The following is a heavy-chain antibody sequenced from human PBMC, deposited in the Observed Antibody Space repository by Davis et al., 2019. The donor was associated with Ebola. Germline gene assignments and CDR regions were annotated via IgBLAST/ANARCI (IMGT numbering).Heavy chain of an antibody. V-gene: IGHV4-59*12. CDR1: GGSISSYY. D-gene: IGHD2-21*01. Sequence: PSETLSLTCTVSGGSISSYYWSWIRQPPGKGLEWIGYIYYSGSTNYNPSLKSRVTISVDTSKNQFSLRLSSVTAADTAVYYCARRVVFATFFNYWGQGNLVTVSS. CDR2: IYYSGST. CDR3: ARRVVFATFFNY. J-gene: IGHJ4*02.